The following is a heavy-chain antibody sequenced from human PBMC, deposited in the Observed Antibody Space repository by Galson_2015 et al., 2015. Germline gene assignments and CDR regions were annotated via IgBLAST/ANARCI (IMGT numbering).Heavy chain of an antibody. CDR2: ISGSGGSK. CDR3: AKDRRSYGAGDDYYGMDG. V-gene: IGHV3-23*01. Sequence: SLRLSCAASGLTFSSYGMSWVRQAPGKGLEWVSAISGSGGSKYYADSVKGRFTISRDNSKNTLYLQMNSLRAEDTAVCYCAKDRRSYGAGDDYYGMDGSGHGTTDTVSS. D-gene: IGHD5-18*01. CDR1: GLTFSSYG. J-gene: IGHJ6*02.